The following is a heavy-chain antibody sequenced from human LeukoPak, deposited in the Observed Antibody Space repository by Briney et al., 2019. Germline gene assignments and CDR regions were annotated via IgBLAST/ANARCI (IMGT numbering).Heavy chain of an antibody. CDR1: GGSISSGGYY. V-gene: IGHV4-31*03. J-gene: IGHJ5*02. CDR3: ARGPSTTGTTCFDP. CDR2: IYYSGST. Sequence: SQTLSLTCTVSGGSISSGGYYWSWIRQHPRNGLEWIGYIYYSGSTYYNPSLKSRVTISVDTSKNQFSLKLSSVTAADTAVYYCARGPSTTGTTCFDPWGQGTLVTVSS. D-gene: IGHD1-1*01.